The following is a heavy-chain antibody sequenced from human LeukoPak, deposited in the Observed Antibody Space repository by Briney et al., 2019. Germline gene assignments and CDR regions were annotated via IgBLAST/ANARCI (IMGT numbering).Heavy chain of an antibody. CDR2: ISAYNGNT. J-gene: IGHJ4*02. D-gene: IGHD3-22*01. CDR3: ARAAISKDGSGYFY. CDR1: GYTFTSYG. V-gene: IGHV1-18*01. Sequence: ASVKVSCKASGYTFTSYGISWVRQAPGQGLEWMGWISAYNGNTNHAQKLQGRVTMTTDTSTSTVYMELRSLRSDDTAVYYCARAAISKDGSGYFYWGQGTLVTVSS.